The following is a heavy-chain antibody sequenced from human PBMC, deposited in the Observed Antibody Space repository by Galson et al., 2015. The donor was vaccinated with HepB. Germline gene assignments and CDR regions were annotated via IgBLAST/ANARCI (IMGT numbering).Heavy chain of an antibody. CDR2: IIPILGIA. Sequence: SVKISCKASGVTFSSYTISWMRQAPGQGLEWMGRIIPILGIANYAQKFQGRVTITADKSTSTAYMELSSLRSEDTAVYYCARGDCSSTSCYVGDNWFDPWGQGTLVTVSS. D-gene: IGHD2-2*01. V-gene: IGHV1-69*02. J-gene: IGHJ5*02. CDR3: ARGDCSSTSCYVGDNWFDP. CDR1: GVTFSSYT.